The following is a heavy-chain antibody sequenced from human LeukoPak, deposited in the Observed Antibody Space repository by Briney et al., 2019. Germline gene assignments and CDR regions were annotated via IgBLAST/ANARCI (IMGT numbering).Heavy chain of an antibody. Sequence: SSETLSLTCAVYGGSFSGYYWSWIRQPPGKGLEWIGEINHSGSTNYNPSLKSRVTISVDTSKNQFPLKVSSVTAADTAVYYCARDSPFIPTVSWGQGTLVTVSS. V-gene: IGHV4-34*01. CDR3: ARDSPFIPTVS. J-gene: IGHJ4*02. CDR2: INHSGST. D-gene: IGHD2-21*01. CDR1: GGSFSGYY.